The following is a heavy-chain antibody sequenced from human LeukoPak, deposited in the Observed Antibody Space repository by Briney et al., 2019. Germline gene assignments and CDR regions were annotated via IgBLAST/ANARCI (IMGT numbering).Heavy chain of an antibody. CDR3: AKDQRTMTRRMDV. CDR1: GFTFSRYG. D-gene: IGHD2-2*01. V-gene: IGHV3-30*18. Sequence: GGSLRLSCVASGFTFSRYGMHWVRQVPGKGLEWLGVVTYDGSKAFYADSVKGRLTISRDNSKNTLYLQMNTLRVEDRAVYFCAKDQRTMTRRMDVWGQGTAVIVSS. J-gene: IGHJ6*02. CDR2: VTYDGSKA.